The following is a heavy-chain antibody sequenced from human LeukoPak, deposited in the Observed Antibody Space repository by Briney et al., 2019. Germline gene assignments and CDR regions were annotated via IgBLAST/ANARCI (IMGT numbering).Heavy chain of an antibody. CDR3: ARTMEGYCSGGSCYQYSYYMDV. Sequence: SETLSPTCTVSGYSISSSYYWGWIRQPPGKGLEWIGSIYYSGSTYYNPSLKSRVTISVDTSKNQFSLKLSSVTAADTAVYYCARTMEGYCSGGSCYQYSYYMDVWGKGTTVTVSS. J-gene: IGHJ6*03. D-gene: IGHD2-15*01. CDR1: GYSISSSYY. V-gene: IGHV4-38-2*02. CDR2: IYYSGST.